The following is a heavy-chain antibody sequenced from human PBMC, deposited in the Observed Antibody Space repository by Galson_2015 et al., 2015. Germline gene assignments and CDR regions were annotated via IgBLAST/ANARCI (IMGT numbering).Heavy chain of an antibody. CDR3: ARYSTSRSEQRFDY. Sequence: SLRLSCAASDFTFSSYAMSWVRQAPGKGLEWVSAISGSGGCTYYADSVKGRFTISRDNSKNTLYMQMNSLRAEDTAVYYCARYSTSRSEQRFDYWGQGTLVTVSS. CDR2: ISGSGGCT. J-gene: IGHJ4*02. D-gene: IGHD6-13*01. V-gene: IGHV3-23*01. CDR1: DFTFSSYA.